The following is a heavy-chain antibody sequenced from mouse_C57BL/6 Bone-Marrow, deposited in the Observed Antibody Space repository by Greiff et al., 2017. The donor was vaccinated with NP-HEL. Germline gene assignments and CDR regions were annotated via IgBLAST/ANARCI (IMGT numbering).Heavy chain of an antibody. Sequence: QVQLQQSGAELVKPGASVKLSCKASGYTFTSYWMQWVNQRPGPGLEWIGEIDPSDSYPNYNPQLKGKATLTVDTSSSTAHMQLSSLTSDDSAFYYCASRQLRLLHYLDYTGQGTTLTGSS. CDR2: IDPSDSYP. D-gene: IGHD3-2*02. V-gene: IGHV1-50*01. J-gene: IGHJ2*01. CDR3: ASRQLRLLHYLDY. CDR1: GYTFTSYW.